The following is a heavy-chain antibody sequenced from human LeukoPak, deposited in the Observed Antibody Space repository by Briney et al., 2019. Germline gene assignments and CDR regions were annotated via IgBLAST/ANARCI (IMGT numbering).Heavy chain of an antibody. CDR2: RST. CDR3: ARASYSYDINGWVPFDY. J-gene: IGHJ4*02. V-gene: IGHV4-61*02. D-gene: IGHD3-22*01. Sequence: SETLSLTCTVSGNSISSGDNYWSWIRQPAGKGLEWIGRRSTSYNPSPKSRVTISGDTSKNQFSLRLSSVTAADTAVYYCARASYSYDINGWVPFDYWGQGTLVTVSS. CDR1: GNSISSGDNY.